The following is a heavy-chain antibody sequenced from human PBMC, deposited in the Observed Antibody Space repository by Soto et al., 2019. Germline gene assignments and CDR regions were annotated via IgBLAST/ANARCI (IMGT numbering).Heavy chain of an antibody. D-gene: IGHD2-15*01. Sequence: VQLFQCGGGQVQPGGSLRLSCAASGFSFSSYAVGWVRQTPGKGLEWVSVISGNAGRTYYADSVKGRFIISRDNSRDTLSLQMDSLRGEDTAIYYCAKTKGNYCSGGSCYYFDKWGQGVLVTVSS. CDR3: AKTKGNYCSGGSCYYFDK. J-gene: IGHJ4*02. CDR1: GFSFSSYA. V-gene: IGHV3-23*01. CDR2: ISGNAGRT.